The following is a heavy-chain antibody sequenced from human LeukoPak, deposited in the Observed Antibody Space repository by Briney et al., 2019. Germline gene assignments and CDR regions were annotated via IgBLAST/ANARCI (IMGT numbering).Heavy chain of an antibody. V-gene: IGHV1-69*02. CDR3: ARGKGDYRLIY. Sequence: SVKVSCKASGGTFSSYTISWVRRAPGQGLEWMGRIIPILGIANYAQKFQGRVTITADKSTSTAYMELSSLRSEDTAVYYCARGKGDYRLIYWGQGTLVTVSS. CDR2: IIPILGIA. CDR1: GGTFSSYT. D-gene: IGHD4-11*01. J-gene: IGHJ4*02.